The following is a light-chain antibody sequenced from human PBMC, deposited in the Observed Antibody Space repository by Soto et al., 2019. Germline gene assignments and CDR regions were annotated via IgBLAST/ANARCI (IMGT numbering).Light chain of an antibody. CDR1: SSDVGAYNY. CDR3: CSYAGSYTLV. Sequence: QSVLTQPRSVSGSPGQSVAISCTGTSSDVGAYNYVSWYQHHPGKAPKLMIFDVTRRPSGVPDRFSGSKSGNTASLTISGLQAEDEADYYCCSYAGSYTLVFGGGTKLTVL. J-gene: IGLJ2*01. CDR2: DVT. V-gene: IGLV2-11*01.